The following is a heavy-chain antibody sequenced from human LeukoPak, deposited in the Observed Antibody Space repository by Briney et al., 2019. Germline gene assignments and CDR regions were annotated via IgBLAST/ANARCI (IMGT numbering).Heavy chain of an antibody. CDR3: ARGSLGDYGGNLLAFDI. CDR2: INPSGGST. CDR1: GYTFTSYY. J-gene: IGHJ3*02. V-gene: IGHV1-46*01. D-gene: IGHD4-23*01. Sequence: AASVKVSCKASGYTFTSYYMHWVRQAPGQGLEWMGIINPSGGSTSYAQKFQGRVTMTRDMSTSTVYMELSSLRSEDTAVYYCARGSLGDYGGNLLAFDIWGQGTMVTVSS.